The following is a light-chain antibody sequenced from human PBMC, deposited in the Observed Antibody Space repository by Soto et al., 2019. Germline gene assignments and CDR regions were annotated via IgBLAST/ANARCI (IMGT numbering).Light chain of an antibody. CDR2: GAS. Sequence: EIVMTQSPATLSVSPGERATLSCRASQSVSSNLAWYQQKPGQAPRLLIYGASTRATGIPARFSGSGSGTAFTLTISSLQSEDVAVYYCQQYNNWSPRTFGQGTKVEIK. CDR3: QQYNNWSPRT. J-gene: IGKJ1*01. V-gene: IGKV3-15*01. CDR1: QSVSSN.